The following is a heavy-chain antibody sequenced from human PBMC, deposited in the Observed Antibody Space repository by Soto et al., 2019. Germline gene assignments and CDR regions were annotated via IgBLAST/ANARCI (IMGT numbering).Heavy chain of an antibody. CDR1: GGTLSSDS. CDR3: ARVVDFYFDD. V-gene: IGHV1-69*02. J-gene: IGHJ4*02. Sequence: QVQLVQSGAELKKPGSSVTVSCMSSGGTLSSDSFSWVRQAPGQGLEWMGRIIPVLGIPNYAQKFQGRLTISADRSTTTGYMELSSLTSEDTAVYYCARVVDFYFDDWGQGTMVTVSS. CDR2: IIPVLGIP. D-gene: IGHD5-12*01.